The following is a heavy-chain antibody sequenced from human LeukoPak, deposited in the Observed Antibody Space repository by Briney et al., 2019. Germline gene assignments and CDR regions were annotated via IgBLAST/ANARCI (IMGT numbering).Heavy chain of an antibody. Sequence: SVKVSCKASGGTFSSYAISWVRQAPGQGLEWMGGIIPIFGTANYAQKFQGRDTITAVESMSTAYMELSSLRSEDTAVYYCARGWLAETTVVTPYNYWGQGTLVTVSS. V-gene: IGHV1-69*01. CDR1: GGTFSSYA. CDR3: ARGWLAETTVVTPYNY. CDR2: IIPIFGTA. D-gene: IGHD4-23*01. J-gene: IGHJ4*02.